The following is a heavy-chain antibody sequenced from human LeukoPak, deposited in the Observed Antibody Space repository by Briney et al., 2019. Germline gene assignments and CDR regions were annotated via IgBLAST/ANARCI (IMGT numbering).Heavy chain of an antibody. CDR2: ISWNSGSI. D-gene: IGHD1-26*01. V-gene: IGHV3-9*03. CDR1: GFTFSNYA. Sequence: PGGSLRLSCAASGFTFSNYAMRLVRQAPGKGLEWVSGISWNSGSIGYADSVKGRFTISRDNAKNSLYLQMNSLRAEDMALYYCAKGGLRKYSGRPLDYWGQGTLVTVSS. J-gene: IGHJ4*02. CDR3: AKGGLRKYSGRPLDY.